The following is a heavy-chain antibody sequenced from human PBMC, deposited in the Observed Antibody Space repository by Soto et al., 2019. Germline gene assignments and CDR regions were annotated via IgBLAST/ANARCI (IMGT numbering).Heavy chain of an antibody. V-gene: IGHV1-69*01. D-gene: IGHD3-22*01. CDR2: IIPIFGTA. J-gene: IGHJ5*02. Sequence: QVQLVQSGAEVTKPGSSVKVSCKASGGTFSSYAISWVRQAPGQGLEWMGGIIPIFGTANYAQKFQGRVTITADESTSTAYMELSSLRSEDTAVYYCARVKYYYDSSGYYYNWFDPWGQGTLVTVSS. CDR1: GGTFSSYA. CDR3: ARVKYYYDSSGYYYNWFDP.